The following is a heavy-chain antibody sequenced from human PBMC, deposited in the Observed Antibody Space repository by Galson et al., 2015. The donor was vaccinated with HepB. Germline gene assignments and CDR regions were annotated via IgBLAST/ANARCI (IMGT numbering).Heavy chain of an antibody. CDR1: GFTFSSYS. CDR3: ARDKAKWELPTTQYFDY. Sequence: SLRLSCAASGFTFSSYSMNWVRRAPGKGLEWVSYISRSSSTIYYADSVKGRFTISRDNAKNSLYLQMNSLRDEDTAVYYCARDKAKWELPTTQYFDYWGQGTLVTVSS. J-gene: IGHJ4*02. D-gene: IGHD1-26*01. V-gene: IGHV3-48*02. CDR2: ISRSSSTI.